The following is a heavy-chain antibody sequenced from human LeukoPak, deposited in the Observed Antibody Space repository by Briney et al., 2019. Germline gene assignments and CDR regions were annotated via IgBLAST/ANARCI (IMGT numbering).Heavy chain of an antibody. Sequence: PSQTLSLTCAVSGGSISSGGYSWSWIRQPPGKGLEWIGYIYHSGSTYYNPSLKSRVTISVDRSKNQFSLKLSSVTAADTAVYYCARVLRPAANSYYFDYWGQGTLVTVTS. CDR2: IYHSGST. J-gene: IGHJ4*02. CDR1: GGSISSGGYS. V-gene: IGHV4-30-2*01. D-gene: IGHD2-2*01. CDR3: ARVLRPAANSYYFDY.